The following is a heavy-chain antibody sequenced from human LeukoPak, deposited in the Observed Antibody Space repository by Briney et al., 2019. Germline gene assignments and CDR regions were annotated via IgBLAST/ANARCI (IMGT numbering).Heavy chain of an antibody. Sequence: GGSLRLSCAASGFTFSSYWMTWVRQAPGKGLEWVANIKQDGSEKNYVDSVQGRFTISRDNAKNLLYLQMSSLRAEDTAVYYCASFSDERGMDVWGQGTTVTVSS. CDR1: GFTFSSYW. D-gene: IGHD3-10*01. CDR2: IKQDGSEK. V-gene: IGHV3-7*03. J-gene: IGHJ6*02. CDR3: ASFSDERGMDV.